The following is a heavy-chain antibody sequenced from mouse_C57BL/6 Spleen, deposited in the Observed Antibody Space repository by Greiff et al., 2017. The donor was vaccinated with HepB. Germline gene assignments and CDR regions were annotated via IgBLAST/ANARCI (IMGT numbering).Heavy chain of an antibody. V-gene: IGHV1-82*01. CDR3: ARSGNWDLHYYAMDY. J-gene: IGHJ4*01. CDR1: GYAFSSSW. CDR2: IYPGDGDT. Sequence: QVQLKQSGPELVKPGASVKISCKASGYAFSSSWMNWVKQRPGKGLEWIGRIYPGDGDTNYNGKFKGKATLTADKSSSTAYMQLSSLTSEDSAVYFCARSGNWDLHYYAMDYWGQGTSVTVSS. D-gene: IGHD4-1*01.